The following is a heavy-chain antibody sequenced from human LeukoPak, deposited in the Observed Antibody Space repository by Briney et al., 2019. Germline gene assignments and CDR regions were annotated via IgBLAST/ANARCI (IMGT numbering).Heavy chain of an antibody. CDR2: INPNSGGT. V-gene: IGHV1-2*02. CDR1: GYTFTDYN. CDR3: AIKRITIFGVVRGDFDY. Sequence: ASVKVSCKASGYTFTDYNIHWVRQAPGQGLEWMGWINPNSGGTNYAQKFQGRVTMTRDTSISTAYMELSRLRSDDTAVYYCAIKRITIFGVVRGDFDYWGQGTLVTVSS. D-gene: IGHD3-3*01. J-gene: IGHJ4*02.